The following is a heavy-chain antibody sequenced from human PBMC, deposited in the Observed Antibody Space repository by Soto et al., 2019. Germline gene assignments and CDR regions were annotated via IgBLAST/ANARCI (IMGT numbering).Heavy chain of an antibody. V-gene: IGHV3-20*04. D-gene: IGHD3-22*01. CDR1: GFTFDDYG. Sequence: VGSLRLSCAASGFTFDDYGMSWVRQAPGKGLEWVSGINWNGGSIGYADSVKGRFTISRDNAKNSLYLQMNSLRAEDTAVYYCAKVGSYYYDSSGYPDYWGQGTLVTVSS. J-gene: IGHJ4*02. CDR3: AKVGSYYYDSSGYPDY. CDR2: INWNGGSI.